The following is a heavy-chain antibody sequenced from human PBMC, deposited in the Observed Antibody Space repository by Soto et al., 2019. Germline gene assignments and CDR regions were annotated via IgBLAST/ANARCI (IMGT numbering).Heavy chain of an antibody. V-gene: IGHV4-39*01. J-gene: IGHJ4*02. CDR2: MYYDRST. Sequence: QLQLQESGPGLVKPSETLSLTCAVSGASITTNDYYWGWIRQPPGKGLEWIGSMYYDRSTYYSPSFRRRVTISVDSSRNQFSLELRSVTAADTAAYYCARGSHYVPASNRHYYFDSWGQGTLVTVSS. CDR1: GASITTNDYY. D-gene: IGHD3-16*02. CDR3: ARGSHYVPASNRHYYFDS.